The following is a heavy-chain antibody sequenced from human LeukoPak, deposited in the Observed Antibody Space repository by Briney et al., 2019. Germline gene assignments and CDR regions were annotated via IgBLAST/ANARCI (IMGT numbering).Heavy chain of an antibody. CDR3: ARASPWIQLWLPGDYFDY. D-gene: IGHD5-18*01. CDR2: ISSSSSTI. Sequence: GGSLRLSCAASGFTFSSYSMNWARQAPGKGLEWVSYISSSSSTIYYADSVKGRFTISRDNAKNSLYLQMNSLRDEDTAVYYCARASPWIQLWLPGDYFDYWGQGTLVTVSS. V-gene: IGHV3-48*02. J-gene: IGHJ4*02. CDR1: GFTFSSYS.